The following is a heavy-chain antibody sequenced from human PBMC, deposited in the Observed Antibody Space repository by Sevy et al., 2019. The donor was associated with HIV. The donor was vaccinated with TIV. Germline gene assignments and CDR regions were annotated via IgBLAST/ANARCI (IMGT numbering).Heavy chain of an antibody. Sequence: GGSLRLSCAASGFTFSNAWMTWVRQTPGKGLEWVGRIKSKIVGGTTDYAAPVKGRFTSSRDDSKNTLYLQMNSLKTEDTAVYYCTTVGGYYDSSGYYPSDYWGQGTLVTVSS. J-gene: IGHJ4*02. D-gene: IGHD3-22*01. CDR1: GFTFSNAW. CDR3: TTVGGYYDSSGYYPSDY. V-gene: IGHV3-15*01. CDR2: IKSKIVGGTT.